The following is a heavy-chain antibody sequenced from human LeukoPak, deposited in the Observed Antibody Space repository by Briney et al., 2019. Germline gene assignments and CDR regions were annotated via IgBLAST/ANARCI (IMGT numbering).Heavy chain of an antibody. D-gene: IGHD6-19*01. CDR2: VYHDGSKK. Sequence: GGSLRLSCAASGFTFSDYGMHLVRQVPGKGLEWVSVVYHDGSKKFYGGSVQGRFSISRDNSKSSVYLHMSSLRPEDTALYYCASSVAVDGYGLDVWGQGTPVIVSS. J-gene: IGHJ6*02. CDR1: GFTFSDYG. V-gene: IGHV3-33*01. CDR3: ASSVAVDGYGLDV.